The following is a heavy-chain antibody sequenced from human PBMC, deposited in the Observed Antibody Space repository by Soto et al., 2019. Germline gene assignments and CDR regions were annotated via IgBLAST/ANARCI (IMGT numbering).Heavy chain of an antibody. Sequence: DVQLVESGGGLIQPGESLRLSCAAFGLTISGKKYVAWVRQAPGKGLEWVSGLDDVDGSFYADSVRGRFTTSSDSTKTTVYLQMNDLRPDDPAVYYCATWHEREHAYDVWGQGTTVTVSS. D-gene: IGHD1-1*01. V-gene: IGHV3-53*01. CDR3: ATWHEREHAYDV. J-gene: IGHJ3*01. CDR1: GLTISGKKY. CDR2: LDDVDGS.